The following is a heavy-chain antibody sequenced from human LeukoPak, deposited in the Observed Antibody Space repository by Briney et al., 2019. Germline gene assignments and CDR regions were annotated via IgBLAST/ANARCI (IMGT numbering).Heavy chain of an antibody. D-gene: IGHD6-19*01. CDR3: ASGSSGWYLPDY. Sequence: PGGSLRLSCAASGFTFSSYSMNWVRQAPGQGLEWVSSISSSSSYRYYADSVRGRFTISRDNAKNSLYLQMNSLRAEDTAVYYCASGSSGWYLPDYWGQGTLVTVSS. CDR1: GFTFSSYS. CDR2: ISSSSSYR. V-gene: IGHV3-21*01. J-gene: IGHJ4*02.